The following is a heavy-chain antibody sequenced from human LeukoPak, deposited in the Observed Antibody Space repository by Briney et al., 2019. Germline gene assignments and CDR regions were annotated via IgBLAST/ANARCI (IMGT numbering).Heavy chain of an antibody. CDR3: TTYYYDSSGYPRRFDP. V-gene: IGHV1-69*01. CDR1: GGIFICYA. D-gene: IGHD3-22*01. J-gene: IGHJ5*02. Sequence: SVKVSCKASGGIFICYAISWVRQAPGQGLEWMGGIIPIFGTANYAQKFQGRVTITADESTSTAYMELSSLRSEDTVVYYCTTYYYDSSGYPRRFDPWGQGTLVTVSS. CDR2: IIPIFGTA.